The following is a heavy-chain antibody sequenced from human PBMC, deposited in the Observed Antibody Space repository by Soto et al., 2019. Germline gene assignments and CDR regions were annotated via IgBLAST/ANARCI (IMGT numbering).Heavy chain of an antibody. CDR1: GFTFSSYA. Sequence: GGSLRLSCAASGFTFSSYAMHWVRQAPGTGLEWVAVISYDGINKYYADSVKGRFTISRDNSKNTLYLQMNSLRAEDTAVYYCATSYGSGSYYYYYYMDVWGKGTTVTVSS. D-gene: IGHD3-10*01. J-gene: IGHJ6*03. CDR3: ATSYGSGSYYYYYYMDV. V-gene: IGHV3-30-3*01. CDR2: ISYDGINK.